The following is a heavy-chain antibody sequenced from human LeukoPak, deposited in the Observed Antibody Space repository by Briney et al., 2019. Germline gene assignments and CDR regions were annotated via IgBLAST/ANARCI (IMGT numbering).Heavy chain of an antibody. CDR1: GGTFRSYA. J-gene: IGHJ4*02. V-gene: IGHV1-8*03. CDR2: MNPNSGST. D-gene: IGHD5-12*01. CDR3: ARSSGHASDF. Sequence: ASVKVSCKASGGTFRSYAINWVRQATGQGLEWMGWMNPNSGSTGYAQKFQGRVTISRNTSKSTAYMGLSSLRSEDTAMYYCARSSGHASDFWGQGTLVTVSS.